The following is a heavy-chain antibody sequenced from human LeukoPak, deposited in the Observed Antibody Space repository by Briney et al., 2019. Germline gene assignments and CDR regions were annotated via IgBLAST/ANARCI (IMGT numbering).Heavy chain of an antibody. CDR3: AREVGYCSGGSCQHWFDP. CDR2: INACNGNT. D-gene: IGHD2-15*01. Sequence: ASVKVSCKASGYTFTSYAMHWVRQAPGQRLEWMGWINACNGNTKYSQEFQGRVTITRDTSASTAYMELSSLRSEDMAVYYCAREVGYCSGGSCQHWFDPWGQGTLVTVSS. V-gene: IGHV1-3*03. CDR1: GYTFTSYA. J-gene: IGHJ5*02.